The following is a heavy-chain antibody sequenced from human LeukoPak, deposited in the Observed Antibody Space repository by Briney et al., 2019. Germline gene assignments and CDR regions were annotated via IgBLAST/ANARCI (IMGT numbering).Heavy chain of an antibody. CDR3: AEVESSYCRI. Sequence: PGGSLRLSCVASGLTFGNYGMNWVRQAPGKGLGWVSSIGGSGSTTYYADSVRGRFTISRDNSKNSMYLQMSSLRAEDTAIYYCAEVESSYCRIWGQGTLVTVSS. CDR2: IGGSGSTT. D-gene: IGHD3-10*01. CDR1: GLTFGNYG. J-gene: IGHJ4*02. V-gene: IGHV3-23*01.